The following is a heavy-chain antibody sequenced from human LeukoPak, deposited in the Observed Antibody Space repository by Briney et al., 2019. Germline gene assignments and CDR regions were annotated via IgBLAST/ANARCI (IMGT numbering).Heavy chain of an antibody. Sequence: GGSLRLSCAASGFTFSSYAMSWVRQAPGKGLEWVSSISNSGGRTFYTDSVKGRFTISRDNPKITLYLQMNSLRAEDTAVYYCAKSYNGYESKPDYWGQGTLVTVSS. J-gene: IGHJ4*02. D-gene: IGHD5-12*01. CDR1: GFTFSSYA. CDR2: ISNSGGRT. CDR3: AKSYNGYESKPDY. V-gene: IGHV3-23*01.